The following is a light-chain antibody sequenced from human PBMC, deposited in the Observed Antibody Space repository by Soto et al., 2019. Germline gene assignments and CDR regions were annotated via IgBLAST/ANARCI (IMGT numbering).Light chain of an antibody. Sequence: SYELTQPPSVSVSPGQTASITCSGDKLGDTYASWYQQKPGQSPVVVIYQDRKRPSGIPERFSGSNSGNTATLTISGTQAMDEADYYCQAWDSKTVVFGGGTKVTVL. V-gene: IGLV3-1*01. CDR2: QDR. J-gene: IGLJ2*01. CDR1: KLGDTY. CDR3: QAWDSKTVV.